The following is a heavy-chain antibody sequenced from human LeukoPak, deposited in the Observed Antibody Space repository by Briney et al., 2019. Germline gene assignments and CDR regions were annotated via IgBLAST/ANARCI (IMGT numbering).Heavy chain of an antibody. CDR3: AKDPLTSVTTGWYFDL. CDR2: ISSSSSYI. Sequence: GGSLRLSCAASGFTFSSYSMNWVRQAPGKGLEWVSSISSSSSYIYYADSVKGRFTISRDNAKNSLYLQMNSLRAEDTAVYYCAKDPLTSVTTGWYFDLWGRGTLVTVSS. CDR1: GFTFSSYS. J-gene: IGHJ2*01. V-gene: IGHV3-21*04. D-gene: IGHD4-17*01.